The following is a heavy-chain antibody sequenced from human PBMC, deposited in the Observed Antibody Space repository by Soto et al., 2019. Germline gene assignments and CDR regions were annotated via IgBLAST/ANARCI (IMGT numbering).Heavy chain of an antibody. V-gene: IGHV1-8*01. J-gene: IGHJ5*02. CDR1: GYTFTSYD. Sequence: QVPLVQSGAEVKKPGASVKVSCKASGYTFTSYDINWVRQATGQGLEWMGWMNPNSGNTGYAQKFQGRVTMTRNTSISTAYMELSSLRSEDTAVYYCARRHCSSTSCYGPWFDPWGQGTLVTVSS. D-gene: IGHD2-2*01. CDR2: MNPNSGNT. CDR3: ARRHCSSTSCYGPWFDP.